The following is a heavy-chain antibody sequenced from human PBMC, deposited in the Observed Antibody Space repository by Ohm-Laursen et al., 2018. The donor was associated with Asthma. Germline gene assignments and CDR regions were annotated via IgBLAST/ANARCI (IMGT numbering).Heavy chain of an antibody. V-gene: IGHV1-58*01. D-gene: IGHD1-26*01. CDR1: GFTFTSSA. Sequence: SVKVSCKASGFTFTSSAVQWVRQARGQRLEWIGWIVVGSGNTNYAQKFQERVTITRDMSTSTAYMELSSLRSEDTAVYYCAAYRVGATRAMGYFDYWGQGTLVTVSS. J-gene: IGHJ4*02. CDR2: IVVGSGNT. CDR3: AAYRVGATRAMGYFDY.